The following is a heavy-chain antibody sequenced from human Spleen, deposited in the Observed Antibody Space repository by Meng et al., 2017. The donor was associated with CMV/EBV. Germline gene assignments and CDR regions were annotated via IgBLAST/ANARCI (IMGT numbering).Heavy chain of an antibody. CDR3: ARGIDL. Sequence: SLILSCAAFGFTFSSYAMNWVRQAPGKGLGWVSSISGSGANTYYADSVKGRFTISRDNSKNTLYLQMNSLRAEDTAVYYCARGIDLWGRGTLVTVSS. V-gene: IGHV3-23*01. CDR1: GFTFSSYA. CDR2: ISGSGANT. J-gene: IGHJ2*01.